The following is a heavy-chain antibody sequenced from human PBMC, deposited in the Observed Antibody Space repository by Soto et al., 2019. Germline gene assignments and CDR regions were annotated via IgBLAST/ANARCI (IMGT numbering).Heavy chain of an antibody. Sequence: SETLSLTCTVSGGSISSYYWSWIRQPPGKGLEWIGYIYYSGSTNYNPSLKSRVTISVDTSKNQFSLKLSSVTAADTAVYYCARSPTRYYDFWSGYYRDYYYGMDVWGQGTTVTVSS. V-gene: IGHV4-59*01. CDR3: ARSPTRYYDFWSGYYRDYYYGMDV. CDR2: IYYSGST. CDR1: GGSISSYY. J-gene: IGHJ6*02. D-gene: IGHD3-3*01.